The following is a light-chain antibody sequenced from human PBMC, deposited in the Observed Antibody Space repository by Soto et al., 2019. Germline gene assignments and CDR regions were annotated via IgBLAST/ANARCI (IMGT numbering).Light chain of an antibody. J-gene: IGKJ5*01. CDR2: GAS. V-gene: IGKV3-20*01. CDR3: QQYNNWPPIT. Sequence: ENVLTQSPATLSLSPGEGATLSCRASQSINTYLAWYQQKPGQAPRLLIYGASSRATGIPDRFSGSGSGTDFTLTISRLEPEDFAVYYCQQYNNWPPITFGQGTRLEIK. CDR1: QSINTY.